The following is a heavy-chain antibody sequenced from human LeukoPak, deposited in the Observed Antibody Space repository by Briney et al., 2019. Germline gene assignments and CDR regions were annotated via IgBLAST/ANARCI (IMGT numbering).Heavy chain of an antibody. J-gene: IGHJ4*02. D-gene: IGHD3-10*01. CDR3: ARGLSGTYYFDY. CDR2: IYPGDSDT. Sequence: GESPKISCKGSGYSFTNYWIGWVRQMPGKGLEWMGIIYPGDSDTRYGPSFQGQVTISADESITTAYLQWSSLKASDTAMYYCARGLSGTYYFDYWGQGTLVTVSS. V-gene: IGHV5-51*01. CDR1: GYSFTNYW.